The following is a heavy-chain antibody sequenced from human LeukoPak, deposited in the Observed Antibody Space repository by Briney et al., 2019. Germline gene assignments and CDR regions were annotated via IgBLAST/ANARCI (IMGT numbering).Heavy chain of an antibody. D-gene: IGHD5-18*01. Sequence: GGSLRLSCAAPGFTFSTYAMSWVRQAPGKGLEWVSAMSGSGRSRYCADSVKSRFTISRDNSKNTLYLQMNSLRAEDTAVYYCAKEGYRYGYAIDYWGQGTVVTVSS. CDR3: AKEGYRYGYAIDY. J-gene: IGHJ4*02. CDR1: GFTFSTYA. CDR2: MSGSGRSR. V-gene: IGHV3-23*01.